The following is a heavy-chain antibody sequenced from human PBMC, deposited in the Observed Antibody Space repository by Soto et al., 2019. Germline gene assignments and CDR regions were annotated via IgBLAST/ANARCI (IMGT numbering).Heavy chain of an antibody. V-gene: IGHV4-4*07. CDR2: IYTSGST. J-gene: IGHJ6*02. Sequence: ASETLSLTCTVSGGSISSYYWSWIRQPAGKGLEWIGRIYTSGSTSYNPSLKSRVTMSVDTSKNQFSLKLSSVTAADTAVYYCARDQLLYDYVWGSYRYFYYGMDVWGQGTTVTVSS. D-gene: IGHD3-16*02. CDR3: ARDQLLYDYVWGSYRYFYYGMDV. CDR1: GGSISSYY.